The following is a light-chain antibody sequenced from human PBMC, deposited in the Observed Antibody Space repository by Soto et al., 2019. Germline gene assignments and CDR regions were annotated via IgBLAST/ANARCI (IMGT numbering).Light chain of an antibody. Sequence: DIQLTQSPSFLSASVGDRVTITCRANQDISNYLAWYQQRPGKAPKLLIYAASTLQTGVPSRFSGSGSGTEFTLTISSLRPEDFATYYCQQLDSYPLTFGGGTKVDIK. CDR1: QDISNY. CDR3: QQLDSYPLT. CDR2: AAS. J-gene: IGKJ4*01. V-gene: IGKV1-9*01.